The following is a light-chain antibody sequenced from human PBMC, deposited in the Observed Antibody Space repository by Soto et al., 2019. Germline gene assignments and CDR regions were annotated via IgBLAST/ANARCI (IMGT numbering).Light chain of an antibody. J-gene: IGKJ1*01. CDR2: GAS. V-gene: IGKV3-15*01. CDR1: QSVSSN. CDR3: QQYNDWPPPTWT. Sequence: EIVMTQSPATLSVSPGERSTISCRASQSVSSNLARYQQKPGQAPRLLIYGASTRATGIPARFSGSGSGTEFTLTISSLQSVVFAVYYCQQYNDWPPPTWTFGQGTKVEIK.